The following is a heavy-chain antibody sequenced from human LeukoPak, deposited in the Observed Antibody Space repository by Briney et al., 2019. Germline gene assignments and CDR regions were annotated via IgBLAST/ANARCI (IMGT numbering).Heavy chain of an antibody. CDR3: ASDRRWGSSKGPINWFDP. V-gene: IGHV1-2*02. J-gene: IGHJ5*02. CDR1: GYTFTGYY. Sequence: GASVKVSCKASGYTFTGYYMHWVRQAPGQGLEWMGWINPNSGGTNYAQKFQGRVTMTRDTSISTAYMELSRLRSDDTAVYYCASDRRWGSSKGPINWFDPWGQGTLVTVSS. CDR2: INPNSGGT. D-gene: IGHD6-6*01.